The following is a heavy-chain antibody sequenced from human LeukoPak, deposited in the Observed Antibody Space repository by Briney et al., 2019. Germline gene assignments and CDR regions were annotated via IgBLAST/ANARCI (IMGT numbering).Heavy chain of an antibody. V-gene: IGHV4-39*01. CDR3: VRHALRVAAV. D-gene: IGHD2-15*01. CDR1: GASISDSNYY. CDR2: IYYSGNT. J-gene: IGHJ4*02. Sequence: PSETLSLTCTVSGASISDSNYYWGWVRQPPGKGLEWIGSIYYSGNTYYNPSLKSRVTISIDTSKKEFSLKVTFVTAADTAVFYCVRHALRVAAVWGQGTLVTVSS.